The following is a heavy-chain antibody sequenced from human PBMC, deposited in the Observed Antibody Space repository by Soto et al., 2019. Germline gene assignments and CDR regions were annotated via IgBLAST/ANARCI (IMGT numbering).Heavy chain of an antibody. V-gene: IGHV1-69*13. D-gene: IGHD3-22*01. Sequence: GASVKVSCKASGGTFSSYAISWVRQAPGQGLEWMGGIIPIFGTANYAQKFQGRVTITADESTSTAYMELSSLRSEDTAVYYCARGDYYDSGGYYWDRYYYYGMDVWGQGTTVTVSS. J-gene: IGHJ6*02. CDR3: ARGDYYDSGGYYWDRYYYYGMDV. CDR1: GGTFSSYA. CDR2: IIPIFGTA.